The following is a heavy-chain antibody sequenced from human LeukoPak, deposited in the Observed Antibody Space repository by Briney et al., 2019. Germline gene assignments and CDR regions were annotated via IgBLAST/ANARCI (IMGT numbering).Heavy chain of an antibody. D-gene: IGHD5-18*01. Sequence: PSETLSLTCTVSGGSISSGSYYWSWIRQPAGKGLEWIGRIYTSGSTNYNPSLKSRVTISVDTSKNQFSLKLSSVTAADTAVYYCARAYSYGFLQGVLKYYFDYWGQGTLVTVSS. CDR3: ARAYSYGFLQGVLKYYFDY. CDR1: GGSISSGSYY. CDR2: IYTSGST. V-gene: IGHV4-61*02. J-gene: IGHJ4*02.